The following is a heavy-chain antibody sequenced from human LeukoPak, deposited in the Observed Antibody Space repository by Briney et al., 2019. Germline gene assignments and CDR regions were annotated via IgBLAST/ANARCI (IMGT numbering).Heavy chain of an antibody. D-gene: IGHD4-11*01. CDR3: AREEYSVRRGARLDH. J-gene: IGHJ4*02. CDR1: GFTFNNYW. CDR2: INSDGSST. Sequence: GGSLRLSCAASGFTFNNYWMHWVRQAPGKGLVWVSRINSDGSSTGYADSVRGRFTISRDTAKNTLYLQMDSVRVEDTAMYYCAREEYSVRRGARLDHWGQGTLVIVSS. V-gene: IGHV3-74*01.